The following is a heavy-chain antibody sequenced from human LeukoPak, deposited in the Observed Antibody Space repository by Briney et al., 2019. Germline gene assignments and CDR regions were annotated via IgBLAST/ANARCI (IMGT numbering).Heavy chain of an antibody. D-gene: IGHD5-12*01. Sequence: SETLSLTCTVSGGSISSGGYYWSWIRQHPGKGLEWIGYIYYSGSTYYNPSLKSRVTISVDTSKNQFSLKLSSVTAADTAVYYCARDQARNGWFDPWGQGTLVTVSS. CDR3: ARDQARNGWFDP. CDR1: GGSISSGGYY. V-gene: IGHV4-31*03. J-gene: IGHJ5*02. CDR2: IYYSGST.